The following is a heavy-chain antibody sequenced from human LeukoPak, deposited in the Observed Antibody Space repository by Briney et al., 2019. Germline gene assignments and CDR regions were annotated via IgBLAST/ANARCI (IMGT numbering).Heavy chain of an antibody. D-gene: IGHD1-26*01. Sequence: PPGRSLRLSCAASGFTFSSYAMHWVRQAPGKGLEWVAVISYDGSNKYYADSVKGRFTISRDNSKNTLYLQMNSLRAEDTAVYYCARGGAKYSGSYLGYFDYWGQGTLVTVSS. CDR2: ISYDGSNK. J-gene: IGHJ4*02. CDR1: GFTFSSYA. CDR3: ARGGAKYSGSYLGYFDY. V-gene: IGHV3-30-3*01.